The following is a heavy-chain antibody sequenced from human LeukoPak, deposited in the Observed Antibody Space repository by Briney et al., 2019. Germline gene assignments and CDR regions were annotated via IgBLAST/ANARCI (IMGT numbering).Heavy chain of an antibody. D-gene: IGHD2-15*01. Sequence: GRSLRLSCAASGFTFSSYAMHWVRQAPGKGLEWVTCMSYDGSNKYYADSVKGRFTISRDNSKNTLLLQMNSLRAEDTAVYYCARERVAAYYGMDVWGQGTTVTVSS. CDR2: MSYDGSNK. V-gene: IGHV3-30-3*01. CDR3: ARERVAAYYGMDV. J-gene: IGHJ6*02. CDR1: GFTFSSYA.